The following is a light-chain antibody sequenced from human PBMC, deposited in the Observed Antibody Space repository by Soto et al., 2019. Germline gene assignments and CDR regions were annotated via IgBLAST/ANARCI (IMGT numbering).Light chain of an antibody. Sequence: ERVMTQSPATLSVSPGERATLSCRASQSVSSNLAWYQQKLGQAPRLLIYSASTRATGIPARFSGSGFGTEFTLTISSLQSEEFALYYCQKYNNWPRTVGQGNKVDIK. CDR1: QSVSSN. J-gene: IGKJ1*01. CDR3: QKYNNWPRT. CDR2: SAS. V-gene: IGKV3-15*01.